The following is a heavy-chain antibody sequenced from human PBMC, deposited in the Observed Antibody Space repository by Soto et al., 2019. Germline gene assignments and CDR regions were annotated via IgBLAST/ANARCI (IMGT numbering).Heavy chain of an antibody. J-gene: IGHJ6*02. D-gene: IGHD6-19*01. CDR3: AGGPYISGLGRRIYYYYGMDV. Sequence: SVKVSCKASGGTFSSYAISWVRQAPGQGLEWMGGIIPIFGTANYAQKFQGRVTITADESTSTAYMELSSLRSEDTAVYYCAGGPYISGLGRRIYYYYGMDVWGQGTTVTVSS. CDR1: GGTFSSYA. CDR2: IIPIFGTA. V-gene: IGHV1-69*13.